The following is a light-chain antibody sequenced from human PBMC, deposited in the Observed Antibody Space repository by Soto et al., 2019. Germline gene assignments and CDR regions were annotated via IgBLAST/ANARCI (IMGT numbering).Light chain of an antibody. Sequence: QSVLTQPPSAYGTAGQRVTISCSGSSSNIGSNTVNWYQQLPGTAPKLLIYSNNQRPSGIPDRFSGSKSGTSASLAISGLQSEDEADYYCAALDDRTVAFGGGTKVTVL. CDR3: AALDDRTVA. J-gene: IGLJ2*01. CDR2: SNN. CDR1: SSNIGSNT. V-gene: IGLV1-44*01.